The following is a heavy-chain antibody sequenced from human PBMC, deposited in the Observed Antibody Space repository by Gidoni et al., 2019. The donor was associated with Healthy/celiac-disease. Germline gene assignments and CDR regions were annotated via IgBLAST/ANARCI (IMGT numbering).Heavy chain of an antibody. CDR2: ISAYNGNT. CDR3: ARAELGYCSGGSCYSDSVFDY. J-gene: IGHJ4*02. CDR1: VYTFISYG. V-gene: IGHV1-18*01. Sequence: QVHLVQSGAAVKKPGASVKVSCKPSVYTFISYGIRWVRQAAGQGLEWMGWISAYNGNTNNAQKLKGRVTMTTETSTSKAYMELRSLRYDDTAVYYCARAELGYCSGGSCYSDSVFDYWGQGTLVTVSS. D-gene: IGHD2-15*01.